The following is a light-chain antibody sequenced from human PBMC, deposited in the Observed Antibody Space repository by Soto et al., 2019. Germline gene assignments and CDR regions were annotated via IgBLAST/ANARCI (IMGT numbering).Light chain of an antibody. V-gene: IGLV1-44*01. CDR1: SSNIGSNT. Sequence: QTVLTQPPSASGTPGQRVTISCSGSSSNIGSNTVNWYQQLPGTAPKLLIYSNNQRPSGVPDRFSGSKSGTSASLAITGVQAEDEADYYCQSYDTRLTAWVFGGGTQLTVL. J-gene: IGLJ3*02. CDR2: SNN. CDR3: QSYDTRLTAWV.